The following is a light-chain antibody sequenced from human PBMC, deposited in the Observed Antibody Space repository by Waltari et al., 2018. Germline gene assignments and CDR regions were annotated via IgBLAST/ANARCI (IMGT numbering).Light chain of an antibody. Sequence: DIQMTQSPSTLSASVGDRVSMTCRTSQSIDNWLAWYQQKPGKAPKLLIAKTSLLESGVPSGFSGSGSGTEFNLTITTLQPDDFATYYCQQYDNSWTFGQGTKVEIK. V-gene: IGKV1-5*03. J-gene: IGKJ1*01. CDR3: QQYDNSWT. CDR1: QSIDNW. CDR2: KTS.